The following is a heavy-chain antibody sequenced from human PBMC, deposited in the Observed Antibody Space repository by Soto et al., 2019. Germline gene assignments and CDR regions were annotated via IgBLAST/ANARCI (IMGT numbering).Heavy chain of an antibody. Sequence: ASVKVSCKASGGTFSSYAISWVRQAPGQGLEWMGGIIPIFGTANYAQKFQGRVTITADESTSTAYMELSSLRSEDAAVYYCATGDYSYYFDYWGQGTLVTVSS. J-gene: IGHJ4*02. CDR3: ATGDYSYYFDY. CDR1: GGTFSSYA. D-gene: IGHD4-17*01. V-gene: IGHV1-69*13. CDR2: IIPIFGTA.